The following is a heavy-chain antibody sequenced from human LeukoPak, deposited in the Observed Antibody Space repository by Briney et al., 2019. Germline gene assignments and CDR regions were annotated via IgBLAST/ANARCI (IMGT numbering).Heavy chain of an antibody. V-gene: IGHV4-31*03. D-gene: IGHD3-9*01. CDR2: IYYSGST. Sequence: SETLSLTCTVSGGSISSGGYYWSWIRQHPGKGLEWIGYIYYSGSTYYNPSLKSRVTISVDTSKSQFSLKLSSVTAADTAVYYCARQYFDIYYYYGMDVWGQGTTVTVSS. J-gene: IGHJ6*02. CDR3: ARQYFDIYYYYGMDV. CDR1: GGSISSGGYY.